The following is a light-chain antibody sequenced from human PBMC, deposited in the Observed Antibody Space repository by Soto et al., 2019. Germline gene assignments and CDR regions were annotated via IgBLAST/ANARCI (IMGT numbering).Light chain of an antibody. CDR2: DVS. J-gene: IGLJ1*01. V-gene: IGLV2-14*01. Sequence: SDLTKPDSVSVLPGQSITISCTGTSSDVGGYNYVSWYQQHPGKAPKLMIYDVSNRPSGVSNRFSGSKSGNTASLTISGLQAEDEADYYCSSYTSSSTSDYVFGTGTKVTVL. CDR3: SSYTSSSTSDYV. CDR1: SSDVGGYNY.